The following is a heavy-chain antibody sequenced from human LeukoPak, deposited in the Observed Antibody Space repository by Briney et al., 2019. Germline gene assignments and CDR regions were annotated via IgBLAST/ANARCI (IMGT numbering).Heavy chain of an antibody. J-gene: IGHJ4*02. Sequence: GGSLRLSCAASGFTFSSYSMNWVRQAPGKGLEWVSHITASGTAMFYADSVKGRLTISRDNAKNSLYLQMNSLRDEDTAVYYCASSGSYRFDYWGQGTLVTVSS. CDR3: ASSGSYRFDY. V-gene: IGHV3-48*02. D-gene: IGHD1-26*01. CDR2: ITASGTAM. CDR1: GFTFSSYS.